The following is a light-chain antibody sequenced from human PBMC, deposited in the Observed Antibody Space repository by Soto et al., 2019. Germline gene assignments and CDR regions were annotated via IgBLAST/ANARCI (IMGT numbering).Light chain of an antibody. CDR1: QSVSSSS. CDR3: QQYGGSPRT. V-gene: IGKV3-20*01. J-gene: IGKJ1*01. CDR2: DAS. Sequence: EIVLTQSPGTLSLSPGERATLSCRASQSVSSSSLAWYQQKPGQAPRLLIYDASNRATGIPARFSGSGSGTDFTLTISSLEPEDFAVYYCQQYGGSPRTFGQGTKV.